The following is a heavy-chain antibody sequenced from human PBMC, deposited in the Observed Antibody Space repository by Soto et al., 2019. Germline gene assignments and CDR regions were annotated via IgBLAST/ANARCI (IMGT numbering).Heavy chain of an antibody. CDR1: GGSFSGYY. J-gene: IGHJ5*02. CDR3: ATLVATISTSWFDP. CDR2: INHSGST. Sequence: SETLSLTCAVYGGSFSGYYWSWIRQPPGKGLEWIGEINHSGSTNYNPSLKSRVTISVDTSKNQFSLKLSSVTAADTAVYYCATLVATISTSWFDPWGQGTLVTVSS. D-gene: IGHD5-12*01. V-gene: IGHV4-34*01.